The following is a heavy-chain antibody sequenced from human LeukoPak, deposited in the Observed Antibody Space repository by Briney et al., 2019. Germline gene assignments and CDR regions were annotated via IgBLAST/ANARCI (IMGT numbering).Heavy chain of an antibody. CDR3: AHRTVTGTTEYFDY. J-gene: IGHJ4*02. D-gene: IGHD1-7*01. CDR2: IYWTDDK. V-gene: IGHV2-5*01. CDR1: GFSLSTSGTG. Sequence: SGPTRVKPTQTLTLTSTFSGFSLSTSGTGVGWIRQPPGKALEWLALIYWTDDKSYSPSLKSRLTITKDTSKNQVVLTMSNMDPVDTATYYCAHRTVTGTTEYFDYWGQGTLVTVSS.